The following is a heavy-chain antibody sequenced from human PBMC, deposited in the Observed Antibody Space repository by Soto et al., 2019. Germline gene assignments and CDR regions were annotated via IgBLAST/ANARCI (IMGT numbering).Heavy chain of an antibody. Sequence: PSETLSLTCAVSGGSISSSNRWSWVRQPPGKGLEWIGEIYHSGSTNYNPSLKSRVTISVDKSKNQFSLKINSVTAADTAVYYCARVRTACSSSSIDVWGQGTTVTVSS. V-gene: IGHV4-4*02. D-gene: IGHD6-6*01. CDR1: GGSISSSNR. CDR3: ARVRTACSSSSIDV. CDR2: IYHSGST. J-gene: IGHJ6*02.